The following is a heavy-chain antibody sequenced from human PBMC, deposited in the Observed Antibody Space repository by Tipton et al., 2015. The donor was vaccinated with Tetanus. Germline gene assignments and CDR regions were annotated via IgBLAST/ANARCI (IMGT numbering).Heavy chain of an antibody. CDR2: IWYDGSNP. Sequence: SLRLSCEASGFTFKHHGMYWVRQAPGKGLERVALIWYDGSNPDYPHSVKGRFTISRDNSKNTVYLQMNSLGYEDTAVYYCAASILMPRGDHFDSWGQGTLVTVSS. CDR3: AASILMPRGDHFDS. D-gene: IGHD3-10*01. J-gene: IGHJ5*01. CDR1: GFTFKHHG. V-gene: IGHV3-33*07.